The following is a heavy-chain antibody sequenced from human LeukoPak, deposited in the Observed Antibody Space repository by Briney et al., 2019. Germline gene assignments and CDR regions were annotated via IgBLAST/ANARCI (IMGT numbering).Heavy chain of an antibody. CDR1: GFTFSNAW. V-gene: IGHV3-11*04. Sequence: PGGSLRLSCATSGFTFSNAWMSWVRQAPGKGLEWVSYISSSGSTIYYADSVKGRFTISRDNAKNSLYLQMNSLRVEDTAVYYCAREVNSYDNSWGQGTLVTVSS. CDR2: ISSSGSTI. D-gene: IGHD5-18*01. J-gene: IGHJ4*02. CDR3: AREVNSYDNS.